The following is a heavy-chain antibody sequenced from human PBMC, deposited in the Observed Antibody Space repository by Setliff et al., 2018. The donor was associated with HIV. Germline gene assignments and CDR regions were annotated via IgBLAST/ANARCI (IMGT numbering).Heavy chain of an antibody. D-gene: IGHD1-26*01. CDR3: ARAPSSYSGSFGWFDP. Sequence: SETLSLTCTVSGGSISGSDYYWAWIRQPPGKGLEWIGSIYYSGTTYYNPSLKSRVTISLDTSKNQFSLKLSSVTAADTAVYYCARAPSSYSGSFGWFDPWGQGTLVTVSS. J-gene: IGHJ5*02. CDR2: IYYSGTT. CDR1: GGSISGSDYY. V-gene: IGHV4-39*07.